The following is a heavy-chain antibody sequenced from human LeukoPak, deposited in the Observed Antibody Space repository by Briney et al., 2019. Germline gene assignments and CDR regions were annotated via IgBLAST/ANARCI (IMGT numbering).Heavy chain of an antibody. CDR2: IWYDGSNK. Sequence: PGRSLRLSCAVSGFTFSNYDMHWVRQAPGKGLEWVAVIWYDGSNKYYADSVKGRFTISRDNSKNTLYLQMNSLRAEDTAVYYCARGPTYAYYYDSSGYYFDYWGQGTLVTVSS. J-gene: IGHJ4*02. CDR3: ARGPTYAYYYDSSGYYFDY. V-gene: IGHV3-33*01. D-gene: IGHD3-22*01. CDR1: GFTFSNYD.